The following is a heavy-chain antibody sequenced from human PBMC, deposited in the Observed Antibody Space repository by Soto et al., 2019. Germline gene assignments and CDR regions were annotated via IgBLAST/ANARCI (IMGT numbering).Heavy chain of an antibody. V-gene: IGHV4-39*01. CDR3: ARHDFWAQAKTGAIDI. J-gene: IGHJ3*02. Sequence: QLLLQESGPGLVKPSETLSLTCTVSGASITSSTYYWGWIRQPPGKGLEWIGTIYYTGSTYYNPSLNSPVTLSIDPSRNEFSLRLTSVTASDTALYHCARHDFWAQAKTGAIDIWGQGTMVIVSS. D-gene: IGHD7-27*01. CDR1: GASITSSTYY. CDR2: IYYTGST.